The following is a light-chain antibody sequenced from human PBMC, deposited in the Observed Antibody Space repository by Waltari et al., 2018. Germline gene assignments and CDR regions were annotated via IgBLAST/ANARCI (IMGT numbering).Light chain of an antibody. CDR3: QQYYSTPPLT. J-gene: IGKJ4*01. Sequence: DIVMTQSPDSLTVSLGECATTHCKSSPSVLYSTNNKNYLTWYQQKPGQPPRLLIYWASTRESGVPDRFSGSGSETDFTLTISSLQAEDVAVYYCQQYYSTPPLTFGGGTKVEIK. V-gene: IGKV4-1*01. CDR1: PSVLYSTNNKNY. CDR2: WAS.